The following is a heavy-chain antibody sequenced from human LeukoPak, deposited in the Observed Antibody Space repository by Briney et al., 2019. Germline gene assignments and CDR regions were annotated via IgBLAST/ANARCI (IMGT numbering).Heavy chain of an antibody. D-gene: IGHD3-10*01. V-gene: IGHV1-18*01. CDR3: AREKDYYGSGGYYFDY. CDR1: GGTFSSYA. Sequence: ASVKVSCKASGGTFSSYAISWVRQAPGQGLEWMGWISAYNGDTNYAQKLQGRVTMTTDTSTSTAYMELRSLRSDDTAVYYCAREKDYYGSGGYYFDYWGQGTLVTVSS. J-gene: IGHJ4*02. CDR2: ISAYNGDT.